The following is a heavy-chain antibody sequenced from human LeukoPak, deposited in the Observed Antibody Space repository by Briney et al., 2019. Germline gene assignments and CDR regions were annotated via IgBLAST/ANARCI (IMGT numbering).Heavy chain of an antibody. V-gene: IGHV3-30*02. CDR1: GFTFSSYG. D-gene: IGHD6-13*01. CDR3: AKDPSSSWYYMDV. CDR2: IWYGGSNK. Sequence: GGSLRLSCAASGFTFSSYGMHWVRQAPGKGLEWVAVIWYGGSNKYYADSVKGRFTISRDNSKNTLYLQMNSLRAEDTAVYYCAKDPSSSWYYMDVWGKGTTVTVSS. J-gene: IGHJ6*03.